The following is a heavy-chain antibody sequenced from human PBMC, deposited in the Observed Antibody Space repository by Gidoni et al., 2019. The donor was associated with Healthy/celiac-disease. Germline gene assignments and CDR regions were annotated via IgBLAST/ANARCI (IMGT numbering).Heavy chain of an antibody. Sequence: QVQLQESGPGLVKPSETLSLTFTVSGGAVSRGSYYWSWIRQPPGKGLEWIGYIYYSGSTNYNPSLKSRVTISVDTSKNQFSLKLSSVTAADTAVYYCASGRDYYDSSGYSYYFDYWGQGTLVTVSS. CDR1: GGAVSRGSYY. D-gene: IGHD3-22*01. CDR3: ASGRDYYDSSGYSYYFDY. V-gene: IGHV4-61*01. CDR2: IYYSGST. J-gene: IGHJ4*02.